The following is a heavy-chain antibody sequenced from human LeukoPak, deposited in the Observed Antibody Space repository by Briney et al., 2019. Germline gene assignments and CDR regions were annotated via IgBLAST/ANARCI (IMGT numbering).Heavy chain of an antibody. Sequence: GRSLRLSCAASGFTLSSYGMHWVRQAPGKGLEWVAVISYDGSNKYYADSVKGRFTISRDNSKNTLYLQMNSLRAEDTAVYYCAKDLTSIVVGATGLGYWGQGTLVTVSS. CDR1: GFTLSSYG. J-gene: IGHJ4*02. D-gene: IGHD1-26*01. CDR3: AKDLTSIVVGATGLGY. V-gene: IGHV3-30*18. CDR2: ISYDGSNK.